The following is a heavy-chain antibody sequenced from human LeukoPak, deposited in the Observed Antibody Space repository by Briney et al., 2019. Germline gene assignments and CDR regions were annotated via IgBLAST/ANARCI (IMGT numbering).Heavy chain of an antibody. CDR1: GFTFSSYA. J-gene: IGHJ6*03. CDR3: AGEGCYGCLYYYYMAV. CDR2: ISDDGINK. Sequence: PGGSLRLSCAASGFTFSSYAMHWVRQAPGKGLERVAVISDDGINKNYVDSVQGRFTISRDNSEKTLYLQMNYLRVEDTAVYFCAGEGCYGCLYYYYMAVWGKGTTVIVSS. V-gene: IGHV3-30-3*01. D-gene: IGHD4-17*01.